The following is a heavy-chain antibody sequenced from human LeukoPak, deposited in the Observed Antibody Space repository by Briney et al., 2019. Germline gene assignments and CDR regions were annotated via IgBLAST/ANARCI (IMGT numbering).Heavy chain of an antibody. CDR1: GYTFTGYY. CDR3: ARAVDYGDYVDY. Sequence: ASVKVSCKASGYTFTGYYMHWVRQAPRPPLEWMGRINPNSGGTNYPHKSPRKVTMTRVTSISTDYMELSRLRSDDTAVYYCARAVDYGDYVDYWGQGTLVTVSS. J-gene: IGHJ4*02. CDR2: INPNSGGT. V-gene: IGHV1-2*06. D-gene: IGHD4-17*01.